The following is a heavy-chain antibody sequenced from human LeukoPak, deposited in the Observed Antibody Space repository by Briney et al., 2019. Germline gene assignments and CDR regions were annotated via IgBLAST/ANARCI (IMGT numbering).Heavy chain of an antibody. CDR3: ARVRGLGVITPYLDY. CDR2: VSYRGSN. D-gene: IGHD3-16*02. V-gene: IGHV4-59*08. J-gene: IGHJ4*02. CDR1: GGSITSYH. Sequence: SETLSLTCSVSGGSITSYHWSWIRQPPGKGPEWIGYVSYRGSNNNNASLKSRVTMPVDSSKNQFALKLTSVTAADTAVYYCARVRGLGVITPYLDYWGQGILVTVSS.